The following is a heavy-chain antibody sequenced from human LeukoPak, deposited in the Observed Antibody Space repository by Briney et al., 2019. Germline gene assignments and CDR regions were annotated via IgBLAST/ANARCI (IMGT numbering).Heavy chain of an antibody. D-gene: IGHD3-9*01. CDR3: ARSQYFDWLLWGD. CDR1: GGSIRSSYYY. CDR2: IYDSGST. J-gene: IGHJ4*02. V-gene: IGHV4-39*01. Sequence: PSETLSLTCTVSGGSIRSSYYYWGWIRQPPGKGLEWIGSIYDSGSTYYNPSLKSRVTISVDTSKNQFSLKLSSVTAADTAVYYCARSQYFDWLLWGDWGQGTLVTVSS.